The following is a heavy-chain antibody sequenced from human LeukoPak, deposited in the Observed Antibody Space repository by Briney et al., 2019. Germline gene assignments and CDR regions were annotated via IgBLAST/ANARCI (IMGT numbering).Heavy chain of an antibody. CDR1: GFTFSSYS. CDR2: ISSSSSYI. D-gene: IGHD3-3*01. CDR3: ARDRSGYDFWSGYYTVSIVY. V-gene: IGHV3-21*01. J-gene: IGHJ4*02. Sequence: GGSLRLSCAASGFTFSSYSMNWVRQAPGKGLEWVSSISSSSSYIYYADSVKGRFTISRDNAKNSLYLQMNSLRAEDTAVYYCARDRSGYDFWSGYYTVSIVYWGQGTLVTVSS.